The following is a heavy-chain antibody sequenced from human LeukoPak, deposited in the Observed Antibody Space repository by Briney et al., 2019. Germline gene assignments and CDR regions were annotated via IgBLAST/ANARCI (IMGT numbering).Heavy chain of an antibody. D-gene: IGHD3-9*01. CDR1: GFTFSSYA. V-gene: IGHV3-23*01. CDR2: ISGSGGST. CDR3: AKDPVRYFDWASPDAFDI. J-gene: IGHJ3*02. Sequence: GGSLRLSCAASGFTFSSYAMSWVRQAPGKGPEWVSAISGSGGSTYYADSVKGRFTISRDNSKNTLYLQMNSLRAEDTAVYYCAKDPVRYFDWASPDAFDIWGQGTMVTVSS.